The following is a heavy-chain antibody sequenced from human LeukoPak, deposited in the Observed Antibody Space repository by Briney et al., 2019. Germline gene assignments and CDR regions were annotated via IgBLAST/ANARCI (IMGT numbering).Heavy chain of an antibody. J-gene: IGHJ5*02. CDR2: IYYSGST. D-gene: IGHD4/OR15-4a*01. Sequence: SETLSLTCTVSGGSISSSSYYWGWIRQPPGKGLEWIGNIYYSGSTYYNPSLKSRGTISVDTSKNQFSLKLSSVTAADTAVYYCARDGEYGNWFDPWGRGTLVTVSS. CDR3: ARDGEYGNWFDP. CDR1: GGSISSSSYY. V-gene: IGHV4-39*07.